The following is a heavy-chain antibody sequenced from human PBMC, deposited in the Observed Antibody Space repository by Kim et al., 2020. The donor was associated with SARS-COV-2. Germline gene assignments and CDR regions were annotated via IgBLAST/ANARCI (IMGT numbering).Heavy chain of an antibody. D-gene: IGHD6-13*01. CDR1: GYTFTSYD. CDR2: MNPNSGNT. Sequence: ASVKVSCKASGYTFTSYDINWVRQATGQGLEWMGWMNPNSGNTGYAQKFQGRVTMTRNTSISTAYMELSSLRSEDTAVYYCARGGGQQLGSYYYYYYMDVWGKGTTVTVSS. CDR3: ARGGGQQLGSYYYYYYMDV. J-gene: IGHJ6*03. V-gene: IGHV1-8*01.